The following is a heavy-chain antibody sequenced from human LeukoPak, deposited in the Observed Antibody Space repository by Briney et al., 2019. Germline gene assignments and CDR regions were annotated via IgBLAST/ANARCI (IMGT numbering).Heavy chain of an antibody. V-gene: IGHV3-30-3*01. CDR2: ISYDGSNK. Sequence: PGRSLRLSCAASGFTFGSYAMHWVRQAPGKGLEWVAVISYDGSNKYYADSVKGRFTVSRDNSKNTLYLQMNSLRAEDTAVYYCARDLIDTTSLNWFDPWGQGTLVTVSS. CDR3: ARDLIDTTSLNWFDP. J-gene: IGHJ5*02. CDR1: GFTFGSYA. D-gene: IGHD2-2*01.